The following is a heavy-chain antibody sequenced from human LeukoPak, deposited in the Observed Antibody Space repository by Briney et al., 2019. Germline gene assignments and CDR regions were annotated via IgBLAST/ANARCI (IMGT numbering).Heavy chain of an antibody. D-gene: IGHD4-17*01. CDR2: INPNSGGT. CDR1: GYTFTGYY. J-gene: IGHJ6*03. CDR3: ARDGRPMVTTSYYYYMDV. V-gene: IGHV1-2*02. Sequence: ASVKVSCKASGYTFTGYYMHWVRQAPGQGLEWMGWINPNSGGTNYAQKFQGRVTMTRDTSISTAYMELSRLRSDDTAVYYCARDGRPMVTTSYYYYMDVWGKGTTVTVSS.